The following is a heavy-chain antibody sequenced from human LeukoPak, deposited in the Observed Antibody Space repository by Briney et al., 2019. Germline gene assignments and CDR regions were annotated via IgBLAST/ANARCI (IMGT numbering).Heavy chain of an antibody. CDR2: IIPIFGTA. Sequence: SVKVSCKASGGTFSSYAISWVRQAPGRGLEWMGGIIPIFGTANYAQKFQGRVTITADKSTSTAYMEPSSLRSEDTAVYYCAKDRLYVWGSYRHDAFDIWGQGTMVTVSS. J-gene: IGHJ3*02. CDR1: GGTFSSYA. V-gene: IGHV1-69*06. D-gene: IGHD3-16*02. CDR3: AKDRLYVWGSYRHDAFDI.